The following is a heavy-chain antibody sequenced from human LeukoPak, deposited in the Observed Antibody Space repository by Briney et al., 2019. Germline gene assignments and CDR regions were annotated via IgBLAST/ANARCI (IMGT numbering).Heavy chain of an antibody. V-gene: IGHV3-21*01. J-gene: IGHJ4*02. Sequence: PGGSLRLSCAASGFTFSSYSMNWVRQAPGKGLEWVSSISSSSSYIYYADSVKGRFTISRDNAKNSLYLQMNSLRAEDTAVYYCAREVSRDGYPEVWYFDYWGQGTLVTVSS. CDR1: GFTFSSYS. CDR3: AREVSRDGYPEVWYFDY. CDR2: ISSSSSYI. D-gene: IGHD5-24*01.